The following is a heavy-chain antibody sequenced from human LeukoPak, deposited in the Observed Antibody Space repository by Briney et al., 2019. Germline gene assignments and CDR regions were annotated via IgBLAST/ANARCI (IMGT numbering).Heavy chain of an antibody. CDR1: GLNFRNYG. Sequence: GGSLRLSCAASGLNFRNYGMHWVRQAPGKGLEWVAVIWYDGSNQYYVDSVKGRFTVSKDNAKNMLYLQMNSLRAEDTAVYYCAKDPAQFEAARWGQGTLVTVSS. D-gene: IGHD6-13*01. V-gene: IGHV3-33*06. CDR2: IWYDGSNQ. J-gene: IGHJ4*02. CDR3: AKDPAQFEAAR.